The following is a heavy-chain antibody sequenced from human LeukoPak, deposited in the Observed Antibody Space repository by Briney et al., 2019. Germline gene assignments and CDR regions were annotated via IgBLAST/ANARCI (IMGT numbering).Heavy chain of an antibody. CDR2: IYHSGST. CDR1: GYSISSGYY. Sequence: SETLSLTCTVSGYSISSGYYWGWIRPPPGKGLEWIGIIYHSGSTYYNPSLKSRVTISVDTSKNQFSLKLSSVTAADTAVYYCAREIGWMETPHSSGRGAADYWGQGTLVTVSS. V-gene: IGHV4-38-2*02. CDR3: AREIGWMETPHSSGRGAADY. J-gene: IGHJ4*02. D-gene: IGHD6-19*01.